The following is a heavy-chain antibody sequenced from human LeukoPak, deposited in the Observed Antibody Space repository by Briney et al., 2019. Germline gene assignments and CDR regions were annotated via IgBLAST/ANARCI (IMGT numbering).Heavy chain of an antibody. Sequence: ASVKVSCKASGYTFSGYYMQWVRQAPGQGLEWMGWINPNTGGTNYAQKVQGRVTLTRDTSISTAYMELTRLRSDDTAVYYCARVGYCRSTSCHFLDYWGQGTLVTVSS. D-gene: IGHD2-2*01. CDR1: GYTFSGYY. J-gene: IGHJ4*02. CDR2: INPNTGGT. V-gene: IGHV1-2*02. CDR3: ARVGYCRSTSCHFLDY.